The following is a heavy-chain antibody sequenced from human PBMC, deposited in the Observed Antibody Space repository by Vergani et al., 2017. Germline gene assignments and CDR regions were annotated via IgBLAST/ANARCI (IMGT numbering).Heavy chain of an antibody. V-gene: IGHV3-30*18. J-gene: IGHJ6*03. CDR1: GFTFSSYG. CDR3: AKDYPLGYYYYYMDV. Sequence: QVQLVESGGGVVQPGRSLRLSCAASGFTFSSYGMHWVRQAPGKGLEWVAVISYDGSNKYYADSVKGRFTISRDNSKNTLYLQMNSLRAEDTAVYYCAKDYPLGYYYYYMDVWGKXP. CDR2: ISYDGSNK.